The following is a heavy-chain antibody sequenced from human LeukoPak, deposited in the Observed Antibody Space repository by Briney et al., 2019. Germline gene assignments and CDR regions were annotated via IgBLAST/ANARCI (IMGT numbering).Heavy chain of an antibody. CDR3: ARARRDGLKFDY. V-gene: IGHV4-34*01. J-gene: IGHJ4*02. D-gene: IGHD5-24*01. CDR2: INHSGST. CDR1: GGSFSGYY. Sequence: SETPSLTCAVYGGSFSGYYWSWIRQPPGKGLEWIGEINHSGSTNDNPSLKSRVTISVDKSKNQFSLKLSSMTAADTAVYYCARARRDGLKFDYWGQGALVTVSS.